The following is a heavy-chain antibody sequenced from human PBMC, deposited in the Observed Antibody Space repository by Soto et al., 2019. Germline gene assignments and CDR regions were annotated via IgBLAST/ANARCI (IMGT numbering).Heavy chain of an antibody. CDR3: AKDRLYYYDSSGYYYHGAFDI. CDR1: GFTFSSYA. V-gene: IGHV3-30*02. J-gene: IGHJ3*02. D-gene: IGHD3-22*01. Sequence: PGGSLRLSCAASGFTFSSYAMHWVRQAPGKGLEWVALIRSDGSNEKYADSVKGRFTISRDNSKNTLYLQMNSLRAEDTAVYYCAKDRLYYYDSSGYYYHGAFDIWGQVTMVTVSS. CDR2: IRSDGSNE.